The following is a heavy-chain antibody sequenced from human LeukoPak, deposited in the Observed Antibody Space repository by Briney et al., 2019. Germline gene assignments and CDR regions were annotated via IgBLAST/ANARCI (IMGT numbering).Heavy chain of an antibody. Sequence: SETLSLTCTVSGGSISSSSYYWGWIRQPPGKGLEWIGSIYYSGSTYCNPSLKSRVTISVDTSKNQFSLKLNSVTAADTAVYYCARSGTYRGYFDYWGQGALVTVSS. CDR3: ARSGTYRGYFDY. CDR1: GGSISSSSYY. D-gene: IGHD1-26*01. CDR2: IYYSGST. V-gene: IGHV4-39*07. J-gene: IGHJ4*02.